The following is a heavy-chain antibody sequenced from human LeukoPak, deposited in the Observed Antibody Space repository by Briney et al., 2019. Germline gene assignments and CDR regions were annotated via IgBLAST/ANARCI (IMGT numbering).Heavy chain of an antibody. D-gene: IGHD3-22*01. Sequence: SVKVSCKASGGTFSSYAISWVRQAPGQGLEWMGGIIPIFGTANYAQKFQGRVTITADKSTSIAYMELSSLRSEDTAVYYCARYNPYYYDSSGYYYDPIYFDYWGQGTLVTVSS. CDR2: IIPIFGTA. V-gene: IGHV1-69*06. J-gene: IGHJ4*02. CDR1: GGTFSSYA. CDR3: ARYNPYYYDSSGYYYDPIYFDY.